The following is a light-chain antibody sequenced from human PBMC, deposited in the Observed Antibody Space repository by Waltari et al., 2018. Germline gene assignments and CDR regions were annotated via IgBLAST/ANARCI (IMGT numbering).Light chain of an antibody. V-gene: IGLV2-11*01. CDR3: CSYAGNYLRV. CDR1: SSDVGYYND. CDR2: DVT. J-gene: IGLJ2*01. Sequence: QSALTQPRSVSGSPGQSVTIACPGTSSDVGYYNDVSWYQQHPGKAPKLMIYDVTERPSGVPDRFSGSKSGNTASLTISGLQAEDEADYYCCSYAGNYLRVFGGGTKLTVL.